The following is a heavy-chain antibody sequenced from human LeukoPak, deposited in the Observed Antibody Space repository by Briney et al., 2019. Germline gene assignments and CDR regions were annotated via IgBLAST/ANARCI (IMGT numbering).Heavy chain of an antibody. CDR1: GGTFSSYA. V-gene: IGHV1-69*13. CDR3: ASCSGGSCYTSRTFYY. CDR2: IIPIFGTA. D-gene: IGHD2-15*01. Sequence: SVKVSCTASGGTFSSYAISWVRQAPGQGLEWMGGIIPIFGTANYAQKFQGRVTITADESTSTAYMELSSLRSEDTAVYYCASCSGGSCYTSRTFYYWGQGTLVTVPS. J-gene: IGHJ4*02.